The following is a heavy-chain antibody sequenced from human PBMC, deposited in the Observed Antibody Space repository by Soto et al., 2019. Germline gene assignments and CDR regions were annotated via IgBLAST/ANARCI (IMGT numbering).Heavy chain of an antibody. CDR3: ARDQFGSLYN. Sequence: GGSLRLSCAASGFTFSDHFMDWVRQAPGKGLEWVGRIRNKANSYTTEYAASVKDKFTISRDDSKNSLYLQMNSLKAEDTAVYYCARDQFGSLYNWGQGTVVTVSS. CDR2: IRNKANSYTT. D-gene: IGHD1-26*01. V-gene: IGHV3-72*01. J-gene: IGHJ4*02. CDR1: GFTFSDHF.